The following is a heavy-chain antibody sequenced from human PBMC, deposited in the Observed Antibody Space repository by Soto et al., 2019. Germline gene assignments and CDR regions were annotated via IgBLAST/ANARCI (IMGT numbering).Heavy chain of an antibody. CDR1: GFSISSYG. CDR3: ARESDHPRGDSYYDMDG. J-gene: IGHJ6*02. D-gene: IGHD5-12*01. V-gene: IGHV3-30*03. Sequence: QLQLVESGGGVGQPGKSLRLSCAASGFSISSYGFHWVRQAPGKGLEWVAVISYDARNEYYIDSVKGRYTISRENSKNTVFLHMNNMRYEDTAVYYCARESDHPRGDSYYDMDGWGQGTTVTVS. CDR2: ISYDARNE.